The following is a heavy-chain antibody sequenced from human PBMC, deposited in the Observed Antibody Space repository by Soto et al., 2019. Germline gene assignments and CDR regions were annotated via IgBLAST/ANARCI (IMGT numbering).Heavy chain of an antibody. CDR3: ARDPYGDSGYFDH. J-gene: IGHJ4*02. CDR1: GFTVSSNY. V-gene: IGHV3-66*01. D-gene: IGHD2-21*02. CDR2: IYNAGST. Sequence: EVQLVESGGGLVQPGGSLRLSCAASGFTVSSNYMSWVRQAPGKGLEWVSLIYNAGSTYYADSVKGRFTISRDNSKNTLYLQMNSLRAEDTGVYYCARDPYGDSGYFDHWGQGTLVTVSS.